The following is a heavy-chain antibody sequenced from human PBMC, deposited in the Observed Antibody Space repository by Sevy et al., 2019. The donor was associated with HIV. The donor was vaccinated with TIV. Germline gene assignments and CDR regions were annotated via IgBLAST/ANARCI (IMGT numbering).Heavy chain of an antibody. CDR3: ARAYYDFWSGYYRSLGAFDI. D-gene: IGHD3-3*01. V-gene: IGHV3-53*01. CDR1: GFTVSSNY. Sequence: GGSLRLSCAASGFTVSSNYMSWVRQAPGKGLEWVSVIYSGGSTYYADSVKGRFTIFRDNSKNTLYLQMNSLRAEDTAVYYCARAYYDFWSGYYRSLGAFDIWGQGTMVTVSS. CDR2: IYSGGST. J-gene: IGHJ3*02.